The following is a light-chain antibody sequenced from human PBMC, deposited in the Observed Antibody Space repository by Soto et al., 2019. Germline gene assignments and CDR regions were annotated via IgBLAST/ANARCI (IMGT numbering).Light chain of an antibody. CDR3: QQDNSYST. CDR1: QSISSL. CDR2: YIS. Sequence: DIQMTQPPSTLSASVGDRVTITCRASQSISSLWSWYHQKPGKAPKLLIYYISNLESGVRSRFSGSGSGTEFTLTISSPQPEEFASYYCQQDNSYSTFGQGTKVDIK. J-gene: IGKJ1*01. V-gene: IGKV1-5*01.